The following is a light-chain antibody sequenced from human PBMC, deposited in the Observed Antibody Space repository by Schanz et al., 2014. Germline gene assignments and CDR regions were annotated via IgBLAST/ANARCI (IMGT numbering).Light chain of an antibody. J-gene: IGKJ2*03. V-gene: IGKV3-20*01. CDR1: ESITSSN. Sequence: EIVLAQSPGTLSLSPGERATLSCRATESITSSNLAWYQQKPGQAPRLLIYGASSRATGIPDRFSGSGSGTDFTLTIGRLEPEDFAVYYCQQYGTSSMYSFGQGTKVEIK. CDR2: GAS. CDR3: QQYGTSSMYS.